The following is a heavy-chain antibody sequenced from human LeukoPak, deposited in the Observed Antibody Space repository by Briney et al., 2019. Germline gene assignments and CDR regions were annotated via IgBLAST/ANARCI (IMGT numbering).Heavy chain of an antibody. CDR2: IRYDGSYK. CDR3: AKEKNSSSWYFGRYYYYYYMDV. V-gene: IGHV3-30*02. Sequence: PGGSLRLSCAASGFTFSSYVMHWVRQAPGKGLEWVAFIRYDGSYKYYADSVKGRFTISRDNSKNTLYLQMKSLRAEDTAVYYCAKEKNSSSWYFGRYYYYYYMDVWGKGTTVTISS. J-gene: IGHJ6*03. D-gene: IGHD6-13*01. CDR1: GFTFSSYV.